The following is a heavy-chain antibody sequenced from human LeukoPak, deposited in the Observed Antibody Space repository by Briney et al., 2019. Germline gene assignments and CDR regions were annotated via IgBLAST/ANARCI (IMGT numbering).Heavy chain of an antibody. J-gene: IGHJ4*02. V-gene: IGHV4-59*08. CDR3: ARHSPVYYNFDY. D-gene: IGHD3-10*01. CDR1: GGSIISYY. CDR2: IYYSGTT. Sequence: SETLSLTCSVSGGSIISYYWSWILQPPGKGLEWIGYIYYSGTTNYNPSLKGRVAISVDTSKSQFSLKLTSVTAADTAVYYCARHSPVYYNFDYWGQGTLVTVSS.